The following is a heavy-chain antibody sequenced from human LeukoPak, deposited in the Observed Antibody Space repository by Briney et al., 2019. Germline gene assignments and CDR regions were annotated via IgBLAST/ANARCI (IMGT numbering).Heavy chain of an antibody. CDR3: ARVGYGSVANYYYYYMDV. CDR2: IRYDGSNK. J-gene: IGHJ6*03. V-gene: IGHV3-30*02. Sequence: GGSLRLSCAASGFTFSSYGMHWVRQAPGKGLEWVAFIRYDGSNKNYADSVQGRFTISRDNSKNTLYLHMTSLRAEDTAVYYCARVGYGSVANYYYYYMDVWGKGTTVTVSS. D-gene: IGHD3-10*01. CDR1: GFTFSSYG.